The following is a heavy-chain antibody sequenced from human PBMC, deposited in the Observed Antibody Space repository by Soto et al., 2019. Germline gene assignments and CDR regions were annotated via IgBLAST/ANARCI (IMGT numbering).Heavy chain of an antibody. CDR3: ARVLDWNPTRDY. D-gene: IGHD3-3*01. Sequence: LVKVSCKASGYTFTSYSISWVRQAPGQGLEWMGWISAYNGNTNYAQKLQGRVTMTTDTSTSTAYMELRSLRSDDTAVYYCARVLDWNPTRDYWGQGTLVTVSS. CDR2: ISAYNGNT. J-gene: IGHJ4*02. V-gene: IGHV1-18*04. CDR1: GYTFTSYS.